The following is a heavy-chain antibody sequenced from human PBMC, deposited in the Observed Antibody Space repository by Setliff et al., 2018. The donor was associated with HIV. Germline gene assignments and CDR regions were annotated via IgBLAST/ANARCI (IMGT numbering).Heavy chain of an antibody. CDR2: IKSKTDGETE. D-gene: IGHD3-10*01. J-gene: IGHJ4*02. V-gene: IGHV3-15*01. Sequence: GGSLRLSCAASGFTFTNAWMSWVRQAPGKGLEWVGRIKSKTDGETEDYAAPVKGRFTISRDDSRSTLYLQMNSLITEDTALYYCTTAVAQNWYGSGNGNYWGQGTLVTVSS. CDR3: TTAVAQNWYGSGNGNY. CDR1: GFTFTNAW.